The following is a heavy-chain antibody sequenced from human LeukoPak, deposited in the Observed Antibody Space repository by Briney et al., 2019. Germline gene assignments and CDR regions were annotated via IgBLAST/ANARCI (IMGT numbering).Heavy chain of an antibody. D-gene: IGHD6-6*01. Sequence: SETLSLTCTVSGGSISSNSYYWGWIRQPPGKGLEWIGSIYYSGSTYYNPSLKSRVTISVDTSKNQFSLKLSSVTAADTAVYYCARHSYQPPRVSSSRTNKNWFDPWGQGTLVTVSS. CDR3: ARHSYQPPRVSSSRTNKNWFDP. J-gene: IGHJ5*02. CDR2: IYYSGST. V-gene: IGHV4-39*01. CDR1: GGSISSNSYY.